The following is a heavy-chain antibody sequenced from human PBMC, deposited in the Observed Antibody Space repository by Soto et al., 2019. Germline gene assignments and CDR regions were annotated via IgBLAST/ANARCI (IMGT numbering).Heavy chain of an antibody. D-gene: IGHD4-17*01. CDR1: GYTFTSYD. CDR3: ARSTNYYGDWH. Sequence: QVQLVQSGAEVKKPGASVKVSCKASGYTFTSYDINWVRQATGQGLEWMGWMNPNSGNTGYAQNFQGSVTMTRNTSTSTAYMELSSLRSEDTAVYYWARSTNYYGDWHWGQGTLVTVSS. J-gene: IGHJ4*02. CDR2: MNPNSGNT. V-gene: IGHV1-8*01.